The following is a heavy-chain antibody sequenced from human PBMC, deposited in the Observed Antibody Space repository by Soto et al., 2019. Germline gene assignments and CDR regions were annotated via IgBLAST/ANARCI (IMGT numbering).Heavy chain of an antibody. J-gene: IGHJ4*02. Sequence: GVSLTNSCQCSGYSFTINWIGWVRQLPGKGLEWMGIINPADSDIKYSPSFQGQVTISADKSIGTAYLQWSSLKASDTAMYYCVRHQRDDASRKIDCWGQGTLVTVSS. CDR2: INPADSDI. D-gene: IGHD3-16*01. V-gene: IGHV5-51*01. CDR3: VRHQRDDASRKIDC. CDR1: GYSFTINW.